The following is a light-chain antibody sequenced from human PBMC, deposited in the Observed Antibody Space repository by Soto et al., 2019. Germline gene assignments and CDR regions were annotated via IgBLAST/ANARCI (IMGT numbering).Light chain of an antibody. J-gene: IGKJ3*01. V-gene: IGKV3-20*01. CDR3: QQYGSSSFT. CDR2: GAS. CDR1: KSVSSSY. Sequence: EIVLTQSPGTLPLSPGERATLSCRASKSVSSSYLAWYQQKPGQAPRLLIYGASSRATGIPDRFSGSGSGTDFSLTISRLELEDFAVYYGQQYGSSSFTFGPGTKVDIK.